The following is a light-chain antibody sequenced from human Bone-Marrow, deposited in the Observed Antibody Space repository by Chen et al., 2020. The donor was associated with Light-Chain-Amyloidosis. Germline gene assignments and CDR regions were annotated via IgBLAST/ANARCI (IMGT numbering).Light chain of an antibody. J-gene: IGKJ3*01. CDR1: QGVFYSSNNNNY. V-gene: IGKV4-1*01. Sequence: DIVMTQSPDSLAVSLGARATINCKSSQGVFYSSNNNNYLAWYQQKPGQPPKLLIYWASTRDSGVPDRFSGSGSGTDFTLTISSLQAEEVAVDYCQQYYRSPGTFGTGTKVDIK. CDR3: QQYYRSPGT. CDR2: WAS.